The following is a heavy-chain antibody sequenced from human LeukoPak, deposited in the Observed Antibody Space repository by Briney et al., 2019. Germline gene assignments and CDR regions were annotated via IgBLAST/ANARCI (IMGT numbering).Heavy chain of an antibody. CDR2: IRYDGSNK. D-gene: IGHD2-15*01. Sequence: GGSLRLSCAASGFTFSSYGMHWVRQAPGKGLEWVAFIRYDGSNKYYADSVKGRFSISRDNSKNTLYLQMNSLRVEDTAVYYCAKGAYCSGGNCYLGDLDYWGRGPWSPSPQ. CDR1: GFTFSSYG. V-gene: IGHV3-30*02. J-gene: IGHJ4*02. CDR3: AKGAYCSGGNCYLGDLDY.